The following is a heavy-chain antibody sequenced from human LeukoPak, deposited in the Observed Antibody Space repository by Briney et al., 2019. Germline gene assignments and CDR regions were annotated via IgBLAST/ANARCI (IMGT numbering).Heavy chain of an antibody. D-gene: IGHD2-2*01. CDR1: GGYMSSYY. CDR2: IYYSGYT. Sequence: SETLSLTCTVSGGYMSSYYWSWIRQPPGKGLEWIGYIYYSGYTNYNPSLKSRVTISLDTSKNQFSLKLSSVTAADTAVYYCARGVCTSTSCYAGDYGMDVWGQGTPVTVSS. V-gene: IGHV4-59*08. J-gene: IGHJ6*02. CDR3: ARGVCTSTSCYAGDYGMDV.